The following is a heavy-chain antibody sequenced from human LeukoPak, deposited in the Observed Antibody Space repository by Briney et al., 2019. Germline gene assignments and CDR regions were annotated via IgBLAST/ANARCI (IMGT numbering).Heavy chain of an antibody. CDR1: GGTFSSYA. D-gene: IGHD3-10*01. CDR3: ARDLPSEFGELDYYYYGMDV. J-gene: IGHJ6*02. V-gene: IGHV1-69*05. CDR2: IIPIFGTA. Sequence: ASVKVSCKASGGTFSSYAISWVRQAPGQGLEWMGGIIPIFGTANYAQKFQGRVTITTDESTSTAYMELSSLRSEDTAVYYCARDLPSEFGELDYYYYGMDVWGQGTTVTVSS.